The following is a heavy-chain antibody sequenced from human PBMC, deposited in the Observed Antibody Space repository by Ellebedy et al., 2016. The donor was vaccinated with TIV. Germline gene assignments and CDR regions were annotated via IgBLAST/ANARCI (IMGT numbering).Heavy chain of an antibody. D-gene: IGHD3-22*01. V-gene: IGHV3-23*01. CDR2: ISNTGSRT. J-gene: IGHJ4*02. Sequence: PGGSLRLSCAASGFTFRSYAMSWVRQAPGKGLEWVSTISNTGSRTYYADSVEGRFIIPRDNSKKTLYLQMNSLRAEDTAVYYCAKGRGGGSDTSAPRYYFDYWGLGTLVTVSS. CDR1: GFTFRSYA. CDR3: AKGRGGGSDTSAPRYYFDY.